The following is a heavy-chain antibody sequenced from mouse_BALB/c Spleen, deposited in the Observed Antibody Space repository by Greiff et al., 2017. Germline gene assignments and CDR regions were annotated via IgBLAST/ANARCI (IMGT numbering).Heavy chain of an antibody. CDR2: IWSGGST. J-gene: IGHJ2*01. CDR3: ARGLGLFDY. Sequence: VKLMESGPGLVQPSQSLSITCTVSGFSLTSYGVHWVRQSPGKGLEWLGVIWSGGSTDYNAAFISRLSISKDNSKSQVFFKMNSLQADDTAIYYCARGLGLFDYWGQGTTLTVSS. V-gene: IGHV2-4-1*01. CDR1: GFSLTSYG.